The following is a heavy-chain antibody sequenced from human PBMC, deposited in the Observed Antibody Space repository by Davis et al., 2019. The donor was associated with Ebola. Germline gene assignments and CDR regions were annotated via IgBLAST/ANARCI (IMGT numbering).Heavy chain of an antibody. CDR1: GFTSSASA. D-gene: IGHD2-2*01. CDR2: ISNDGGAI. CDR3: TKDRGGSSQH. V-gene: IGHV3-23*01. Sequence: PGGSLRLSCAASGFTSSASAVSWVRQAPGNGLEWVSTISNDGGAIYYADSVRGRFTISRDNSKNTLFLQMDSLRSEDTAIYYCTKDRGGSSQHWGQGTQVIVSS. J-gene: IGHJ1*01.